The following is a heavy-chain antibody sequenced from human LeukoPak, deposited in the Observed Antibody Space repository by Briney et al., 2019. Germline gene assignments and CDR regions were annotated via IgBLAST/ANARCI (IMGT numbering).Heavy chain of an antibody. J-gene: IGHJ6*03. Sequence: EASVKVSCKASGYTFTSYDINWVRQATGQGLEWMGWMNPNSGNTGYAQKFQGRVTMTRNTSISTAYMELSSLRSEDTAVYYCARGPYVIGYRHTLGNYMDVWGKGTTVTVSS. CDR2: MNPNSGNT. V-gene: IGHV1-8*01. CDR3: ARGPYVIGYRHTLGNYMDV. CDR1: GYTFTSYD. D-gene: IGHD5-18*01.